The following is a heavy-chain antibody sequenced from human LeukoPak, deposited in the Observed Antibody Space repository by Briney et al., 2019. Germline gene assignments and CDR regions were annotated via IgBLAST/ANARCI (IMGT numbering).Heavy chain of an antibody. CDR1: GGSFSGYY. CDR2: INHSGST. CDR3: ARGSSGWYYLDY. Sequence: SETLSLTCAVYGGSFSGYYWSWIRQPPGKGLEWIGEINHSGSTNYNPSLKSRVTISVDTSKNQFSLKLSSVTAAGTAVYYCARGSSGWYYLDYWGQGTLVTVSS. D-gene: IGHD6-19*01. J-gene: IGHJ4*02. V-gene: IGHV4-34*01.